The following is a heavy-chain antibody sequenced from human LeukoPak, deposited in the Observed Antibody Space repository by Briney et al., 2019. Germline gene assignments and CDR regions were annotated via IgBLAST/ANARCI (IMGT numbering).Heavy chain of an antibody. J-gene: IGHJ4*02. D-gene: IGHD3-16*01. Sequence: GGSLRLSCAASGFTFSSYAMSWVRQAPGKGLEWVAVISYDGRNKYYADSVTGRFTISRDNSNNTLYLQMDSLRTEDTAIYYCAGARSYSYAKFWGQGTLVTASS. CDR1: GFTFSSYA. V-gene: IGHV3-30*04. CDR3: AGARSYSYAKF. CDR2: ISYDGRNK.